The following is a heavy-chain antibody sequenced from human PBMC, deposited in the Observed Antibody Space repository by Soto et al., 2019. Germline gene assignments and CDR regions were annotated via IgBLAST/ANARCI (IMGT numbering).Heavy chain of an antibody. CDR1: GYTFTSYT. Sequence: ASVKVSCKASGYTFTSYTMHWVRQAPGQRLEWMGWINAGNGNTKYSQKFQGRVTITRDASASTAYMELSSLRSEDTAVYYCARENKKTKLITSIVVVRLHNWLDPWGQGNLVTVGS. CDR3: ARENKKTKLITSIVVVRLHNWLDP. CDR2: INAGNGNT. J-gene: IGHJ5*02. D-gene: IGHD3-22*01. V-gene: IGHV1-3*01.